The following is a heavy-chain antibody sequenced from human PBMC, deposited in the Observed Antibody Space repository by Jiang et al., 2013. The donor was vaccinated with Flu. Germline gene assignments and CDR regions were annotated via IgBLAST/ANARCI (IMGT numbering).Heavy chain of an antibody. J-gene: IGHJ4*02. Sequence: GAEVKKPGASVKVSCKASGYTFTSYDINWVRQATGQGLEWMGWMNPNSGNTGYAQKFQGRVTMTRNTSISTAYMELSSLRSEDTAVYYCARGNPYSNSWYFPSDYWGQGTLVTVSS. CDR1: GYTFTSYD. V-gene: IGHV1-8*01. CDR2: MNPNSGNT. D-gene: IGHD6-13*01. CDR3: ARGNPYSNSWYFPSDY.